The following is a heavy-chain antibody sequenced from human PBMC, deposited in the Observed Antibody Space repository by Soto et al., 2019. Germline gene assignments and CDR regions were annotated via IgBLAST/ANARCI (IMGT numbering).Heavy chain of an antibody. J-gene: IGHJ4*02. CDR1: GESISIRSYY. CDR2: IYYSGST. D-gene: IGHD2-21*01. Sequence: TLSLTCTVTGESISIRSYYWGWIRQPPGKGLEWIGSIYYSGSTYNNPSLRSRVSMSIDTSKDQFSLKLKSVTAADTALYFCARQRTSVVNKAYFDVWGTGYLVTVSS. V-gene: IGHV4-39*01. CDR3: ARQRTSVVNKAYFDV.